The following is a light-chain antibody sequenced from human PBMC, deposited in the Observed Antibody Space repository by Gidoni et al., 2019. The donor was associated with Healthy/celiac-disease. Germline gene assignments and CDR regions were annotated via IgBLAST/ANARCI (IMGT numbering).Light chain of an antibody. CDR1: SSNIGSNT. Sequence: QSMLTQPPSASGTPGQTVTISCSGSSSNIGSNTVNWYQQLPGTAPKLLIYSNNQRPSGVPDRFSGSKSGTSASLAISGLQYEDEADYYCAAWDDSLNGHVVFGGGTKLTVL. CDR3: AAWDDSLNGHVV. CDR2: SNN. V-gene: IGLV1-44*01. J-gene: IGLJ2*01.